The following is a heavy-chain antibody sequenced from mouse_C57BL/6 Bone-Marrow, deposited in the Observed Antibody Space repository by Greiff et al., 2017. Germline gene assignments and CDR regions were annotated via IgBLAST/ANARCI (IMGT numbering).Heavy chain of an antibody. CDR2: IDPEDGDT. V-gene: IGHV14-1*01. D-gene: IGHD2-3*01. Sequence: VQLKQSGAELVRPGASVKLSCTASGFNIKDYYMHWVKQRPEQGLEWIGRIDPEDGDTGYAPKFQGKATMTADTSSNTAYLQLSSLTSEDTAVYYCTHDGYFPWFAYWGQGTLVTVSA. CDR3: THDGYFPWFAY. J-gene: IGHJ3*01. CDR1: GFNIKDYY.